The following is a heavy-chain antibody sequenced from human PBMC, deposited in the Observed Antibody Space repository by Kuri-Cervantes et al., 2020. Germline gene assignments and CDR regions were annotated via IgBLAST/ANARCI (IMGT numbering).Heavy chain of an antibody. J-gene: IGHJ4*02. D-gene: IGHD3-10*01. CDR3: ASGILWFGEV. CDR1: GFTFSSYS. V-gene: IGHV3-21*01. CDR2: ISSSSSYI. Sequence: GESLKISCAASGFTFSSYSMNWVRQAPGKGLGWVSSISSSSSYIYYADSVKGRFTISRDNAKNSLYLQMNSLRAEDTAVYYCASGILWFGEVWGQGTLVTVSS.